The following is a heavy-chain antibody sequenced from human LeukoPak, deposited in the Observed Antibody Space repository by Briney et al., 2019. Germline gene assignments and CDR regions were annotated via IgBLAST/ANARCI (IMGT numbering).Heavy chain of an antibody. Sequence: SETLSLTCAVYGGSFSGYYWSWIRPPPGKGLEWVGEINHSGSTNYNPSLKSRVTISVETSKNQFSLKLSSVTAADTAVYYCARVGVAYYYGSGSYYNPSYYYGMDVWGKGSTVTVSS. V-gene: IGHV4-34*01. CDR3: ARVGVAYYYGSGSYYNPSYYYGMDV. D-gene: IGHD3-10*01. J-gene: IGHJ6*01. CDR2: INHSGST. CDR1: GGSFSGYY.